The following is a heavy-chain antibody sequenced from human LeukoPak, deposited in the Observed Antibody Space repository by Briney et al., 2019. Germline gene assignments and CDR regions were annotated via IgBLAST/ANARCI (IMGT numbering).Heavy chain of an antibody. D-gene: IGHD5-18*01. J-gene: IGHJ4*02. CDR3: ARSQYSYDFFDY. Sequence: SETLSLTCTVSGGSLTPYYWSWIRQPLGKGLEWIGYIYYSGSTNYNPSLKSRVTISVDTSKNQFSLWLNSVTAADTAMYYCARSQYSYDFFDYWGQGTLVTVSS. CDR2: IYYSGST. V-gene: IGHV4-59*08. CDR1: GGSLTPYY.